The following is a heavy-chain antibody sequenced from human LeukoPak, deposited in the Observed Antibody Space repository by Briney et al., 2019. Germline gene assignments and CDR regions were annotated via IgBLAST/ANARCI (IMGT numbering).Heavy chain of an antibody. J-gene: IGHJ3*02. CDR1: GFTVSDNY. CDR2: IYSGGGT. CDR3: ARDSEHSGGFSI. Sequence: GGSLRLSCAASGFTVSDNYMSWVRQAPGKGLEWVSVIYSGGGTYYADSVKGRFTISRDNSKNTLYLQMNSLRAEDTAVYYCARDSEHSGGFSIWGQGTMVTVSS. V-gene: IGHV3-66*01. D-gene: IGHD1-26*01.